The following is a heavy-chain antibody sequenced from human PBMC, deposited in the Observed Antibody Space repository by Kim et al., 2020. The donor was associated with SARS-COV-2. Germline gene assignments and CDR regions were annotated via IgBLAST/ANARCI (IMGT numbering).Heavy chain of an antibody. CDR2: FDPEDGET. CDR3: ATTTGGVCYAGYCSGGSWHY. Sequence: ASVKVSCKVSGYTLTELSMHWVRQAPGKGLEWMGGFDPEDGETIYAQKFQGRVTMTEDTSTDTAYMELSSLRSEDTAVYYCATTTGGVCYAGYCSGGSWHYWGQGTLVTVSS. CDR1: GYTLTELS. J-gene: IGHJ4*02. D-gene: IGHD2-15*01. V-gene: IGHV1-24*01.